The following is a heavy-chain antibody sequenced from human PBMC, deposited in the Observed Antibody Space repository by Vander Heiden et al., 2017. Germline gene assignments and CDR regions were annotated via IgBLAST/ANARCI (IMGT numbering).Heavy chain of an antibody. Sequence: QGQVVQSGAEVKQPGASVRVSCKDPGYTFTNYAINRVPQASGQGLEWMGWMDPTTGAKGYAQRLQARVTMSRNISRSTAYMELGDLGSEDTAVYFCAEVARFAGRDYNYFDTWGQGSLGTVSS. V-gene: IGHV1-8*01. J-gene: IGHJ5*02. CDR3: AEVARFAGRDYNYFDT. CDR1: GYTFTNYA. D-gene: IGHD5-12*01. CDR2: MDPTTGAK.